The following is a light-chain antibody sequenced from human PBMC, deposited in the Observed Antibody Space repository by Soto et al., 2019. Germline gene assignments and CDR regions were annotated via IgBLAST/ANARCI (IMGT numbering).Light chain of an antibody. CDR1: SSDVGGYNY. CDR2: DVS. CDR3: SSYTSSSTYV. J-gene: IGLJ1*01. Sequence: QSALTQPASVSGSPGQSITISCTGTSSDVGGYNYVSWYQQHPGKAPKLMIYDVSNRPSGVSNRFSGSKSGNTASPTISGLQAEDEADYYCSSYTSSSTYVFGTGTKLTVL. V-gene: IGLV2-14*01.